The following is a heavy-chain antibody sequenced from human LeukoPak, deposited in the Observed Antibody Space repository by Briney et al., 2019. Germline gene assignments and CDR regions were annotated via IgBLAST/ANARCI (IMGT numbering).Heavy chain of an antibody. D-gene: IGHD3-22*01. Sequence: SETLSLTCTVSGGSINSCRYYWGWIRQPPGTGLEWIVSMCYTGSTYYNPSLKSRVTISIYTAKSQFSLKLSSVTAADTAVYYCARVNYYDSIGAYYYMDVWGRGTTVTVSS. CDR3: ARVNYYDSIGAYYYMDV. V-gene: IGHV4-39*07. CDR1: GGSINSCRYY. CDR2: MCYTGST. J-gene: IGHJ6*03.